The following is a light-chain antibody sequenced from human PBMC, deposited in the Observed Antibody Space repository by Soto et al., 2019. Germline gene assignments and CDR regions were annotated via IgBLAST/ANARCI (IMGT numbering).Light chain of an antibody. CDR2: AAS. V-gene: IGKV1-39*01. CDR3: QQADSFPLT. J-gene: IGKJ4*01. Sequence: DIQMTQSPSSLSASVGDRVTITCRASQSISSYLNWYQQKPGKAPKLLIYAASSLQSGVPSRFSGIGSGTDFTLTTNSLRPEDFATYYCQQADSFPLTFGGGTKVDIK. CDR1: QSISSY.